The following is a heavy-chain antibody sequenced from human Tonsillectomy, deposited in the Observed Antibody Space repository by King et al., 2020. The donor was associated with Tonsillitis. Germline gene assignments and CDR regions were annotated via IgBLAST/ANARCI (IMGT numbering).Heavy chain of an antibody. J-gene: IGHJ4*02. D-gene: IGHD3-22*01. CDR2: IYSGGST. CDR3: ARAGKYHYDSSGYPFDY. CDR1: GFTVSSNY. V-gene: IGHV3-66*01. Sequence: VQLVESGGGLVQPGGSLRLSCAASGFTVSSNYMSWVRQAPGKGLEWVSIIYSGGSTDYADSVKGRFTISRDNSKNTLYLQMNSLRAEDTAVYYCARAGKYHYDSSGYPFDYWGQGTLVTVSS.